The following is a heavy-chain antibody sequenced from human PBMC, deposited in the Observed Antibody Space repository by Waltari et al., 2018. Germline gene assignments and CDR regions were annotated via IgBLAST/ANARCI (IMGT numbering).Heavy chain of an antibody. Sequence: VQLVDSGGALIQPGGSLRLSSAAAGFNVSEEFMTWVRQAPGKGLEWFSMIYKDGTPKYADSMKGRVTISRDNARNSLYLQMNSLRAEDTGVYYCARGPANTWIQLWFGFQHWGQGTLVTVSS. J-gene: IGHJ1*01. CDR3: ARGPANTWIQLWFGFQH. V-gene: IGHV3-66*01. D-gene: IGHD5-18*01. CDR1: GFNVSEEF. CDR2: IYKDGTP.